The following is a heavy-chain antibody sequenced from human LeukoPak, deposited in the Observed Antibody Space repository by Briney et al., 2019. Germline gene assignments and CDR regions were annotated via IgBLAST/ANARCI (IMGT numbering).Heavy chain of an antibody. V-gene: IGHV3-20*04. CDR1: GFTFDDYG. D-gene: IGHD6-19*01. CDR2: VNWNGGST. Sequence: GGSLRLSCAASGFTFDDYGMSWVRQAPGKGLEWVSGVNWNGGSTGYADSVKGRFTISRDNAKNSLYLRMNSLRAEDTALYYCARAAVAESRYYYYMDVWGKGPRSPSP. J-gene: IGHJ6*03. CDR3: ARAAVAESRYYYYMDV.